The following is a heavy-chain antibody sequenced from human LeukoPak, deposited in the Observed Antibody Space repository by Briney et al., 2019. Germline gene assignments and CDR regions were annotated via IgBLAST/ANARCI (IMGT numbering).Heavy chain of an antibody. D-gene: IGHD5-18*01. CDR3: ARGGLLLSIDY. V-gene: IGHV3-30*04. CDR1: GFTFSSYA. CDR2: ISYDGSNK. J-gene: IGHJ4*02. Sequence: GGSLRLSCAASGFTFSSYAMHWVRQAPGKGLEWVAVISYDGSNKYYADSVKGRFTISRDNSKNTLYLQMNSLRAEDTAVYYCARGGLLLSIDYWGQGTLVTVPS.